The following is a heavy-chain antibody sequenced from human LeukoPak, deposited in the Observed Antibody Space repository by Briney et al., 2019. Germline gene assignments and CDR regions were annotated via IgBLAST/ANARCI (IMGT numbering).Heavy chain of an antibody. CDR3: ARGNDFWSGYSEFDP. Sequence: ASVTVSCTASGYTFTSNYIHWVRQAPGQGLEWMGMIYPRDGSTSYAQKFQGRVTVTRDTSTSTVHMELSGLRSEDTAVYYCARGNDFWSGYSEFDPWGQGTLVTVSS. J-gene: IGHJ5*02. CDR1: GYTFTSNY. D-gene: IGHD3-3*01. V-gene: IGHV1-46*01. CDR2: IYPRDGST.